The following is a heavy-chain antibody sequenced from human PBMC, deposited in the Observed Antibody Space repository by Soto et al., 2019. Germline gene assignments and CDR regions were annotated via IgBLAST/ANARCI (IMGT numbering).Heavy chain of an antibody. CDR2: ISESTSGI. CDR1: GFTFSSYS. CDR3: VRDFHYAFDI. J-gene: IGHJ3*02. Sequence: EVHLVESGGGLVQPGGSLRLSCAASGFTFSSYSMNWVRQAPGKGLEWVSYISESTSGIYYADSVKGRFTISRDNAKNSLYQQMNSLRDEDTAVYYCVRDFHYAFDIWGQGTMLTVSS. V-gene: IGHV3-48*02.